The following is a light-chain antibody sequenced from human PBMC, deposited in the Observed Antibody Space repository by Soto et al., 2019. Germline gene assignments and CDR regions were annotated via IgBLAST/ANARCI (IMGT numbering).Light chain of an antibody. CDR2: DVS. Sequence: QSVLAKPASLYGSRGQAITISCTETSSDVGRYNYVSWFQQHPGKVPKLIIYDVSNWPSGVSDRFSGSKSGNTASLTISGLQPEDEADYYCSSFTSSSTFVFGTGTKVTVL. J-gene: IGLJ1*01. V-gene: IGLV2-14*03. CDR3: SSFTSSSTFV. CDR1: SSDVGRYNY.